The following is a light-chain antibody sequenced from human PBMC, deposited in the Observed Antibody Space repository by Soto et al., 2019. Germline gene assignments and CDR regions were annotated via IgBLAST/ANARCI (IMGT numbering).Light chain of an antibody. CDR1: QFISRW. J-gene: IGKJ1*01. CDR2: KAS. CDR3: QQYDSYSPWS. Sequence: DIQMTQSPSTLSASVGDRVTITCRASQFISRWLAWYQQKPGKAPKLLIYKASTLESGVASRFSGSGSGTEFTLTISSLQPDDFATYYCQQYDSYSPWSFGQGTKVEI. V-gene: IGKV1-5*03.